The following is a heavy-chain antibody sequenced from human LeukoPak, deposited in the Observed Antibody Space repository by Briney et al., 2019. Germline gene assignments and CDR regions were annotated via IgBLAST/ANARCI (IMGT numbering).Heavy chain of an antibody. J-gene: IGHJ4*02. D-gene: IGHD6-19*01. CDR3: ARSIAVAGYYFDY. V-gene: IGHV3-21*01. CDR2: ISSSSSYI. Sequence: GGSLRLSCAASGFTFGSYSMNWVRQAPGKGLEWVSSISSSSSYIYYADSVKGRFTISRDNAKNSLYLQMNSLRAEDTAVYYRARSIAVAGYYFDYWGQGTLVTVSS. CDR1: GFTFGSYS.